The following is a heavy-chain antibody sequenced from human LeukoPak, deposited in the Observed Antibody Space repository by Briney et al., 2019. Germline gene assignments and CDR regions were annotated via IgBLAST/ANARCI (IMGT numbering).Heavy chain of an antibody. Sequence: PGGSLRLSCAASGFTFNNYAMNWVRQAPGKGLEWVSSISGGGETTYYADSAKGRFTIPRDSSQNTLYLQMNSLRAEDTAVYYCARDYADYVGYFFFDYWGQGTLVTVSS. CDR1: GFTFNNYA. D-gene: IGHD4-17*01. CDR3: ARDYADYVGYFFFDY. CDR2: ISGGGETT. J-gene: IGHJ4*02. V-gene: IGHV3-23*01.